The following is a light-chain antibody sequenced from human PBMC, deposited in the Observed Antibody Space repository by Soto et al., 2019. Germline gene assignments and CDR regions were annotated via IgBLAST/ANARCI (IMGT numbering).Light chain of an antibody. CDR2: DAS. J-gene: IGKJ1*01. V-gene: IGKV1-5*01. CDR3: QQYNSYSPRT. Sequence: DIHMTQSPSTLSASVGDRVTITCRASQSISSWLAWYQQKPGKAPKLLIYDASSLESGVPSRFSGSGSGTKFTLTISSLQPDDFATYYCQQYNSYSPRTFGQGTKVDIK. CDR1: QSISSW.